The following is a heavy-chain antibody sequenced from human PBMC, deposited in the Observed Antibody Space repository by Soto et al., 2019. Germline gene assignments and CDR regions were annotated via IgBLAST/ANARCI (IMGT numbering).Heavy chain of an antibody. J-gene: IGHJ6*02. V-gene: IGHV5-51*01. D-gene: IGHD5-18*01. Sequence: PGESLKISCKGSGYRFTSYWIGWVRQMPGKGLEWMGIIYPGDSDTRYSPSFQGQVTVSADKSISTAYLQWSSLKASDTAMYYCARSPLWGEYYYYVMDVWDQGTTVTVSS. CDR3: ARSPLWGEYYYYVMDV. CDR2: IYPGDSDT. CDR1: GYRFTSYW.